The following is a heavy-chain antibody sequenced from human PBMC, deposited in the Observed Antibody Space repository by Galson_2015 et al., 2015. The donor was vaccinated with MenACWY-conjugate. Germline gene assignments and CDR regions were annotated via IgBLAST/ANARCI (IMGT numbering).Heavy chain of an antibody. CDR2: IYYSGTT. Sequence: ETLSLTCTVSGDSVSSRSYYWNWIRQPPGKRLEWIGYIYYSGTTDYNPSLKSRVTMSVDTSRNQFSLKLSSVTAADTAIYYCASYTVTTGIIDHWGQGTLVTVSS. CDR3: ASYTVTTGIIDH. CDR1: GDSVSSRSYY. V-gene: IGHV4-61*01. D-gene: IGHD4-11*01. J-gene: IGHJ5*02.